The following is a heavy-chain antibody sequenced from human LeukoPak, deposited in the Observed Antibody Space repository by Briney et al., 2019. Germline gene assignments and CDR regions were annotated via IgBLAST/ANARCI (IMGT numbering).Heavy chain of an antibody. J-gene: IGHJ4*02. CDR1: GGSISSSSYY. CDR3: ARDSHYGEGYFDY. D-gene: IGHD4-17*01. Sequence: SETLSLTCTVSGGSISSSSYYWGWIRQPPGKGLEWIGSIYYSGSTYYNPSLKSRVTISVDTSKNQFSLKLSSVTAADTAVYYCARDSHYGEGYFDYWGQGTLVTVSS. V-gene: IGHV4-39*07. CDR2: IYYSGST.